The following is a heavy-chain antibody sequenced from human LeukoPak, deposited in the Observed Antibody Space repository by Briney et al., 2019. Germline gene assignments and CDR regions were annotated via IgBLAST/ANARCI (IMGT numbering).Heavy chain of an antibody. CDR3: ARDYYDSSGYIYFDY. D-gene: IGHD3-22*01. J-gene: IGHJ4*02. Sequence: PSETLSLTWTVSGGSISRYYWSWIRQPAGKGLEWIGRIYTSGSTNYNPSLKSRVTMSVDTSKNQFSLKLSSVTAADTAVYYCARDYYDSSGYIYFDYWGQGTLVTVSS. CDR2: IYTSGST. CDR1: GGSISRYY. V-gene: IGHV4-4*07.